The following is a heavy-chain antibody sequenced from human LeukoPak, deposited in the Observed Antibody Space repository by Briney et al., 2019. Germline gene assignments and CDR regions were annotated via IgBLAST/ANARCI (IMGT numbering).Heavy chain of an antibody. D-gene: IGHD3-10*01. CDR3: ARTTEEYYGSGKSRKYYSYYYYMDV. CDR1: GGSISSSSYY. J-gene: IGHJ6*03. V-gene: IGHV4-39*01. Sequence: SETLSLTCTVSGGSISSSSYYWGWIRQPPGKGLEWIGSIYYSGSTYCNPSLKSRVTISVDTSRNQFSLKLSSVTAADTAVYYCARTTEEYYGSGKSRKYYSYYYYMDVWGKGTTVTVSS. CDR2: IYYSGST.